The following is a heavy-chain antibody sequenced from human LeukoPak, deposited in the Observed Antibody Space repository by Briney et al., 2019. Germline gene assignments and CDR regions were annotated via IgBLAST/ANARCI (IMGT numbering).Heavy chain of an antibody. V-gene: IGHV3-30*15. CDR3: ARDRLQGPPCFDY. J-gene: IGHJ4*02. D-gene: IGHD2-21*02. Sequence: GGSLRLSCAASGFTFSSYAMHWDRQAPGKGLEWVAVISYDGSNKYYADSVKGRFTISRDNSKNTLYLQMSSLRAEDTAVYYCARDRLQGPPCFDYWGQGTLVTVSS. CDR2: ISYDGSNK. CDR1: GFTFSSYA.